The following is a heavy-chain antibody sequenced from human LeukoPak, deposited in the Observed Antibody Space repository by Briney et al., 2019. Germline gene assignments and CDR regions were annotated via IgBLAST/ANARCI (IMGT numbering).Heavy chain of an antibody. CDR2: INHSGST. V-gene: IGHV4-34*01. D-gene: IGHD3-22*01. Sequence: PSETLSLTCTVSGGSISSYYWSWIRQPPGKGLEWIGEINHSGSTNYNPSLKSRVTISVDTSKNQFSLKLSSVTAADTAVYYCARDLWSGDYYDSSGYYDYWGQGTLVTVSS. CDR1: GGSISSYY. J-gene: IGHJ4*02. CDR3: ARDLWSGDYYDSSGYYDY.